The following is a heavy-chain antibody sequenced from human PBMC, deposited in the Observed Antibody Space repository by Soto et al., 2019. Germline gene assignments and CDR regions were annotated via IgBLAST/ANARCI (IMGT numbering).Heavy chain of an antibody. CDR3: ARSNYDFWSGPNFDY. CDR1: GGSISSYY. Sequence: SETLSLTCTVSGGSISSYYWSWIRQPPGKGLEWIGYIYYSGSTNYNPSLKSRVTISVDTSKNQFSLKLSSVTAADTAVYYCARSNYDFWSGPNFDYWGQGTLVTVSS. CDR2: IYYSGST. J-gene: IGHJ4*02. D-gene: IGHD3-3*01. V-gene: IGHV4-59*01.